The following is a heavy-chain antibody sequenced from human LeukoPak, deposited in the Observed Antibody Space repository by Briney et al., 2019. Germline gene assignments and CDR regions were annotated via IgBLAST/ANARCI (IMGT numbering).Heavy chain of an antibody. Sequence: GGSLRLSCAASGFTFSSYAMSWVRQAPGKGLEWVSGINTSGGSTAYADSVKGRFTIFRDNPRNTLYMQMNSLRAEDTALYYCAIMHPYYDGNGYWVQWGQGTLVTVSS. J-gene: IGHJ4*02. CDR3: AIMHPYYDGNGYWVQ. CDR1: GFTFSSYA. D-gene: IGHD3-22*01. V-gene: IGHV3-23*01. CDR2: INTSGGST.